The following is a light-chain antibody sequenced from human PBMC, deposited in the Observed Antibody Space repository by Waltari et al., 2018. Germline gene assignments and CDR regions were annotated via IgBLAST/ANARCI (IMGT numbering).Light chain of an antibody. CDR3: MQGLQTPIT. V-gene: IGKV2-28*01. J-gene: IGKJ5*01. CDR1: QSLLHSNGYTY. Sequence: DIVMTQSPLSLPVTPGEPASISCRSSQSLLHSNGYTYLDWYLQKPGQSPQLLIYLGSNRASGVPDRFSGSGSGTDFTLRISRVEAEDVGVYYYMQGLQTPITFGQGTRLEIK. CDR2: LGS.